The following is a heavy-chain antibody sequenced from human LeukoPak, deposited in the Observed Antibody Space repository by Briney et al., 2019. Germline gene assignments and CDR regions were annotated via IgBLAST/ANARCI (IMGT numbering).Heavy chain of an antibody. CDR3: ARGSSNWQLNDY. J-gene: IGHJ4*02. Sequence: GASVKVSCKASGYTFTGYYMQCVRQAPGQGLEWMGWINPNSGGTNYAQKFQGRVTVTRDTSISTAYMELSRLTSDDTAVYYCARGSSNWQLNDYWGQGTLVTVSS. D-gene: IGHD6-13*01. CDR2: INPNSGGT. V-gene: IGHV1-2*02. CDR1: GYTFTGYY.